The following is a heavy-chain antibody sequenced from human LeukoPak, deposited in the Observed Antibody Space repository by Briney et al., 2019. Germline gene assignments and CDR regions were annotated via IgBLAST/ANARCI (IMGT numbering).Heavy chain of an antibody. CDR3: ASVSSGTTLDY. V-gene: IGHV3-74*01. CDR2: INRDGTYT. CDR1: GFTFSSYW. D-gene: IGHD1-1*01. J-gene: IGHJ4*02. Sequence: GGSLRLSCAASGFTFSSYWMHWVRQAPGKGLVWVSHINRDGTYTGCADSVKGRFTISRDNAKNTLYLQMNSLRAEDTAVYYCASVSSGTTLDYWGQGTLVTVSS.